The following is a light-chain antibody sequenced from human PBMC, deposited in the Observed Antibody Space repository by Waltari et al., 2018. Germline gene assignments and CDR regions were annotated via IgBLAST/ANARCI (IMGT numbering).Light chain of an antibody. CDR3: QQYNHWPRT. Sequence: ETVLTQFPATLSVSPGDRATLSCRASQNISSYLAWYQHKSGQAPRLLIHAASTRATGIPARFSGSGSGTDFTLTISSLQSEDFAVYYCQQYNHWPRTFGQGTKVDTK. V-gene: IGKV3-15*01. J-gene: IGKJ1*01. CDR2: AAS. CDR1: QNISSY.